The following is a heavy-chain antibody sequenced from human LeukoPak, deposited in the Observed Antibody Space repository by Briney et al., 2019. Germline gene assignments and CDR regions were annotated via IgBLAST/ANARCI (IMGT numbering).Heavy chain of an antibody. Sequence: SVNVSCKASGGTFSSYAISWVRQAPGQGLEWMGGIIPIFGTANYAQKFQGRVTITTDESTSTAYMELSSLRSEDTAVYYCARDRRGGYYYDSSGDFDYWGQGTLVTVSS. J-gene: IGHJ4*02. CDR3: ARDRRGGYYYDSSGDFDY. V-gene: IGHV1-69*05. CDR2: IIPIFGTA. D-gene: IGHD3-22*01. CDR1: GGTFSSYA.